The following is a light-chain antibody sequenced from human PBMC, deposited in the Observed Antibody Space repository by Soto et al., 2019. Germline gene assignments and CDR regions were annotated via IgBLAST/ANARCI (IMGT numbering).Light chain of an antibody. CDR2: GAS. CDR1: QSISTW. V-gene: IGKV1-5*01. Sequence: DIEMTQSPSTLSAAVGDRVTITCRASQSISTWLAWYQQKAGQAPRLLIYGASSWDTGIPARFSGSGSGTEFTLTISSLQPEDFAIYYCQQYNSYWTFGQGTKVDI. CDR3: QQYNSYWT. J-gene: IGKJ1*01.